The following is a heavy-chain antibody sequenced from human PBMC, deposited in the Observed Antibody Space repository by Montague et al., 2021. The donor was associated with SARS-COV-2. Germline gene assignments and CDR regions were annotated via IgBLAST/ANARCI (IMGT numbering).Heavy chain of an antibody. CDR2: INHSGST. CDR1: GGSVSDYY. Sequence: SETLSLTCAVYGGSVSDYYWSWIRQPPGKGLEWIGEINHSGSTNYNPSLKSRVTTSVDTSKNQFPLKLTSVTAADTAVYYCARGPRITMIVVVITDIWFDPWGQGTLVTVSS. D-gene: IGHD3-22*01. CDR3: ARGPRITMIVVVITDIWFDP. V-gene: IGHV4-34*01. J-gene: IGHJ5*02.